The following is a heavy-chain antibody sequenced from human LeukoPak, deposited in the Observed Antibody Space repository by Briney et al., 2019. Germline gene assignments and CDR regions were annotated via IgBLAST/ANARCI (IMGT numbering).Heavy chain of an antibody. Sequence: SGGSLRLSCAASGFTFSKYAMSWVRQAPGKGLEWVAAITGSGGTTYYADSAKGRFTISRDNSKNTVYLQMNSLRAEDTAVYSCAKGPDKYGIKAYADFWGQGPLVTVSS. J-gene: IGHJ4*02. CDR2: ITGSGGTT. V-gene: IGHV3-23*01. D-gene: IGHD2-8*01. CDR3: AKGPDKYGIKAYADF. CDR1: GFTFSKYA.